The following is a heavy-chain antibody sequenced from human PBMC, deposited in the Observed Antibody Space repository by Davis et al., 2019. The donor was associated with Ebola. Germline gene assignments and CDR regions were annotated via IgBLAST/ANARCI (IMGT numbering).Heavy chain of an antibody. Sequence: GESLKISCQGSGYTFTSYGISWVRQAPGQGLEWMGWISAYNGNTNYAQKLQGRVTMTTDTSTSTAYMELRSLRSDDTAVYYCARRNSGYDHYDYWGQGTLVTVSS. D-gene: IGHD5-12*01. CDR1: GYTFTSYG. CDR2: ISAYNGNT. CDR3: ARRNSGYDHYDY. J-gene: IGHJ4*02. V-gene: IGHV1-18*01.